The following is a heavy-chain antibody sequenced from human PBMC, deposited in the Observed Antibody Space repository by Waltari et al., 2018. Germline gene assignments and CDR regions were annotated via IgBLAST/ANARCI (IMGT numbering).Heavy chain of an antibody. Sequence: EVQLLESGGGLVQPGGSLRLSCAASGFTFSSYAMSWVRQAPGKGLEWVSVIYSGGSTYYADSVKGRFTISRDNSKNTLYLQMNSLRAEDTAVYYCAKDSPRGGGYIDYWGQGILVTVSS. V-gene: IGHV3-23*03. CDR1: GFTFSSYA. J-gene: IGHJ4*02. CDR2: IYSGGST. CDR3: AKDSPRGGGYIDY. D-gene: IGHD1-26*01.